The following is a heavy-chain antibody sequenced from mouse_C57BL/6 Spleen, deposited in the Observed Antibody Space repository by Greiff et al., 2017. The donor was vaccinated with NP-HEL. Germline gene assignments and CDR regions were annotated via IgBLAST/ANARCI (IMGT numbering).Heavy chain of an antibody. J-gene: IGHJ2*01. V-gene: IGHV1-66*01. CDR1: GYSFTSYY. CDR3: ARDYGSSRVDY. D-gene: IGHD1-1*01. Sequence: VQLQQSGPELVKPGASVKISCKASGYSFTSYYIHWVKQRPGQGLEWIGWIYPGSGNTKYNEKFKGKATLTADTSSSPAYMQLSSLTSEDSAVDYCARDYGSSRVDYWGQGTTLTVSS. CDR2: IYPGSGNT.